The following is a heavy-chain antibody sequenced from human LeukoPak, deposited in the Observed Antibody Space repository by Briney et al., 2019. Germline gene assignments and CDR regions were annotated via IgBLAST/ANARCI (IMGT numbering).Heavy chain of an antibody. J-gene: IGHJ4*02. Sequence: ASVRVSCKASGYTFTSYNMHWVRQAPGQGLEWMGIVTPSGDSTSYAQKFQGRVTMTRDTSTSTVYIDLSSLRSEDTAVYYCARDSSSGAFDYWGQGTQVTVST. CDR2: VTPSGDST. V-gene: IGHV1-46*01. CDR1: GYTFTSYN. D-gene: IGHD6-13*01. CDR3: ARDSSSGAFDY.